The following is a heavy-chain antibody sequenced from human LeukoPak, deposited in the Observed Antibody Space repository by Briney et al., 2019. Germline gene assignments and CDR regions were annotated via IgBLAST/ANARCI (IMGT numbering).Heavy chain of an antibody. CDR2: INGDGSNT. J-gene: IGHJ4*02. CDR3: ARGAGAAVFDY. V-gene: IGHV3-74*01. Sequence: GGSLRLSCSASGFTFKSYAMHWVRQAPGRGLVWVSRINGDGSNTNYADSVKGRFTISRDNAKNTVFLQMNSLGVDDTAMYYCARGAGAAVFDYWGQGTLVTVSS. CDR1: GFTFKSYA.